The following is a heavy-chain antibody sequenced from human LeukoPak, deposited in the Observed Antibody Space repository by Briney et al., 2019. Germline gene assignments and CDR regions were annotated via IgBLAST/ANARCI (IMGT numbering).Heavy chain of an antibody. V-gene: IGHV4-59*08. J-gene: IGHJ4*02. CDR1: GGSISSYY. Sequence: SETLSLTCTVSGGSISSYYWSWIRQPPGKGLEWIGYIYYSGSTNYNPSLKSRVTISVDTSKNQFSLKLSSVTAADTAVYYCAWVEMDTIWAFDYWGQGTLVTVSS. D-gene: IGHD5-24*01. CDR3: AWVEMDTIWAFDY. CDR2: IYYSGST.